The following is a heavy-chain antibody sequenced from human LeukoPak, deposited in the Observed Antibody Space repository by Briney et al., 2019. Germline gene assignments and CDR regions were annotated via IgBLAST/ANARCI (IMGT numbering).Heavy chain of an antibody. CDR2: IRYDGSNK. CDR3: AKDGETYYYGSGSYYGHFDY. CDR1: GFTFSSYG. D-gene: IGHD3-10*01. J-gene: IGHJ4*02. Sequence: GGSLRLSCAASGFTFSSYGMHWVRQAPGKGLEWVTFIRYDGSNKYYADSVKGRFTISRDDSKNTLYLQMNSLRAEDTALYYCAKDGETYYYGSGSYYGHFDYWGQGTLVTVS. V-gene: IGHV3-30*02.